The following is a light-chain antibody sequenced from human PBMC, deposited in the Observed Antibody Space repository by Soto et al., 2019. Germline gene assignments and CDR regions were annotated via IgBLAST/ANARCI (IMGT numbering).Light chain of an antibody. J-gene: IGKJ1*01. Sequence: EIVMTQSPATLSVSPGERATVSCRASQSVSSNLAWYQQKPGQAPRLLIYGASTRATGIPARFSGIGSGTEFTLTISSLQSEDFAVYYCQQYNNWPRTFGKGTKVDIK. CDR1: QSVSSN. V-gene: IGKV3-15*01. CDR2: GAS. CDR3: QQYNNWPRT.